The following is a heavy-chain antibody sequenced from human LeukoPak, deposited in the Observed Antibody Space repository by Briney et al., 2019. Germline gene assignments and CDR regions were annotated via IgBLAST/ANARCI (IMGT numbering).Heavy chain of an antibody. CDR3: ARDQMGATGY. D-gene: IGHD1-26*01. J-gene: IGHJ4*02. V-gene: IGHV3-9*01. CDR2: ISWNSGSI. CDR1: GFTFSSYA. Sequence: GRSLRLSCAASGFTFSSYAMHWVRQAPGKGLEWVSGISWNSGSIGYADSVKGRFTISRDNAKNSLYLQMNSLRAEDTALYYCARDQMGATGYWGQGTLVTVSS.